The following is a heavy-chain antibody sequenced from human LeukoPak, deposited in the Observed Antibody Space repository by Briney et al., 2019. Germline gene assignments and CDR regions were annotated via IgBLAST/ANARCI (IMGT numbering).Heavy chain of an antibody. CDR3: TRQEGSG. V-gene: IGHV3-11*03. Sequence: PGGSLKLSCAASGITFSDYYVSWSRQAPGKGLEWVSYISSSSSYTNYADSVKGRFTISRDNAKNSLYLQMNSLRAEDTAVYYYTRQEGSGWGQGTLVTVSS. CDR2: ISSSSSYT. CDR1: GITFSDYY. D-gene: IGHD2-15*01. J-gene: IGHJ4*02.